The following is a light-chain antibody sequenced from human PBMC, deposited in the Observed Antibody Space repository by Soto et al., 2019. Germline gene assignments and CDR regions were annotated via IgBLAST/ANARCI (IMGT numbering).Light chain of an antibody. J-gene: IGKJ2*01. CDR3: QQYGSAPYT. Sequence: EIVLTQSPGTLSLSRGESATLSCRASQSVSSTYLAWYQHKPGQAPRLLIYGASSRATASPDRFSGSGSGTDFTLTISRLEPGDFAVYYCQQYGSAPYTFGQGTKLEIK. CDR1: QSVSSTY. CDR2: GAS. V-gene: IGKV3-20*01.